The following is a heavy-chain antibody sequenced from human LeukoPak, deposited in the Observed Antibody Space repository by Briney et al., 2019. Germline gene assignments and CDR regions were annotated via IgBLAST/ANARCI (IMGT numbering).Heavy chain of an antibody. CDR3: ARGVGLTYYYGSGSLGAFDI. Sequence: SVKVSCKASGGTFCSYAISWVRQAPGQGLEWMGGIIPIFGTANYAQKFQGRVTITADESTSTAYMELSSLRSEDTAVYYCARGVGLTYYYGSGSLGAFDIWGQGTMVTVSS. D-gene: IGHD3-10*01. J-gene: IGHJ3*02. CDR2: IIPIFGTA. V-gene: IGHV1-69*01. CDR1: GGTFCSYA.